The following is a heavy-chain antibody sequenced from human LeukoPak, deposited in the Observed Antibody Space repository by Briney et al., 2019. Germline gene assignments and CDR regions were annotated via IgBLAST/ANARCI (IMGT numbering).Heavy chain of an antibody. CDR1: GGSISSYY. J-gene: IGHJ3*02. D-gene: IGHD5-18*01. CDR2: IYYSGST. Sequence: PSETLSLTCTVSGGSISSYYWSWIRQPPGKGLEWIGYIYYSGSTNYNPSLKSRVTISVDTSKNQFSLKLSSVTAADTAVYYCARLPGYNYGLYAFDIWGQGTMVTVSS. CDR3: ARLPGYNYGLYAFDI. V-gene: IGHV4-59*08.